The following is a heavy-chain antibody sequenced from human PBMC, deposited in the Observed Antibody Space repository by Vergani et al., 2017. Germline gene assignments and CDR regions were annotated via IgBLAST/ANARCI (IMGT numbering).Heavy chain of an antibody. CDR3: ARSDDYYDSSGYY. V-gene: IGHV1-2*02. D-gene: IGHD3-22*01. CDR1: GYTFTGYY. CDR2: INPNSGGT. J-gene: IGHJ4*02. Sequence: QVQLVQSGAEVKKPGASVKVSCKASGYTFTGYYMHWVRQAPGQGLEWMGWINPNSGGTNYAQKFQGRVTMTRYTSISTGYMELSRLRSDDTAVYYCARSDDYYDSSGYYWGQGTLVTVSS.